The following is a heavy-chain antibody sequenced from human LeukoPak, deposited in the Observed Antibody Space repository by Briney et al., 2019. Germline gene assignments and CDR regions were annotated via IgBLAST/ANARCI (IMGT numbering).Heavy chain of an antibody. CDR2: IIPMFGTA. CDR3: ASGTTDIVVVPATLRNYYFDY. CDR1: GGTFSSYE. J-gene: IGHJ4*02. V-gene: IGHV1-69*06. D-gene: IGHD2-2*01. Sequence: GASVKVSCKASGGTFSSYEISWVRQAPGQGLEWMGGIIPMFGTAKYAQKFQGRVTITADKSTSTAYMELSSLRSEDMAVYYCASGTTDIVVVPATLRNYYFDYWGQGTLVTVSS.